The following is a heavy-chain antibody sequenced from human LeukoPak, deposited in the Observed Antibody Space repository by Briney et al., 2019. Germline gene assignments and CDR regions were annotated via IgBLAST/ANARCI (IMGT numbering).Heavy chain of an antibody. CDR2: INTNTGNP. V-gene: IGHV7-4-1*02. J-gene: IGHJ5*02. CDR3: ASSEQWLVNWFDP. D-gene: IGHD6-19*01. Sequence: ASVKVSCKASGYTFTSYGISWVRQAPGQGLEWMGWINTNTGNPTYAQGFTGRFVFSLDSSVSTAYLQISSLKAEDTAVYYCASSEQWLVNWFDPWGQGTLVTVSS. CDR1: GYTFTSYG.